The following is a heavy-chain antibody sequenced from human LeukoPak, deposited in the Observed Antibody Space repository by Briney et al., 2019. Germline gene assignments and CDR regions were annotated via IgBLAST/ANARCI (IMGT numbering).Heavy chain of an antibody. V-gene: IGHV3-23*01. J-gene: IGHJ4*02. CDR3: VKQSLYDSSGHFHY. CDR1: GFTFSSYA. D-gene: IGHD3-22*01. CDR2: ITGSGGYT. Sequence: GGSLRLSCAASGFTFSSYAMTWVRQAPGKGLEWVSTITGSGGYTYYADSVKSRFTISRDNSKNTLFLRMNSLRAEDTAVYFCVKQSLYDSSGHFHYWGQGTLVTVSS.